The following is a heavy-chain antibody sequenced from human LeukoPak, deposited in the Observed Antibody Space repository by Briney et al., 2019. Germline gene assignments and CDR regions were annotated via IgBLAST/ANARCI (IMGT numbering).Heavy chain of an antibody. J-gene: IGHJ4*02. D-gene: IGHD3-16*02. V-gene: IGHV3-20*04. CDR2: INWNGGGT. CDR3: ARWELSGRVMERLSWIDH. CDR1: GFTFDDFG. Sequence: GGSLRLSCAASGFTFDDFGMTWVRQAPGEGLEWVSGINWNGGGTDYADSVKGRFTISRDNAKKILYLQMNSLRVEDTAVYYCARWELSGRVMERLSWIDHWGQGALVTVSS.